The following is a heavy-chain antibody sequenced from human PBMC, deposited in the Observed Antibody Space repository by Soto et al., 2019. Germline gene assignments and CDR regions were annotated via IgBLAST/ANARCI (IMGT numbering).Heavy chain of an antibody. J-gene: IGHJ3*02. CDR3: ASLGVVAANGRAFDI. Sequence: GESLKISCKGSGYSFTSYWIGWVRQMPGKGLEWMGIIYPGDSDTRYSPSFQGQVTISADKSISTAYLQWSSLKASDTAMYYCASLGVVAANGRAFDIWGQGTMVTVSS. CDR1: GYSFTSYW. D-gene: IGHD2-15*01. V-gene: IGHV5-51*01. CDR2: IYPGDSDT.